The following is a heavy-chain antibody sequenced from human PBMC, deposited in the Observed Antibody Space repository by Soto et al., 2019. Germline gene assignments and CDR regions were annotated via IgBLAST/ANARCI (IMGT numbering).Heavy chain of an antibody. CDR1: GFTFSSYD. CDR2: IGTAGDT. CDR3: ARAPLLVDGSGSYAFDI. V-gene: IGHV3-13*04. Sequence: EVQLVESGGGLVQPGVSLRLSCAASGFTFSSYDMHWVRQATGKGLEWVSAIGTAGDTYYPGSVKGRFTISRENAKNSLYLQMNCLRAGDTAVYYCARAPLLVDGSGSYAFDICGQGTMVTVSS. D-gene: IGHD3-10*01. J-gene: IGHJ3*02.